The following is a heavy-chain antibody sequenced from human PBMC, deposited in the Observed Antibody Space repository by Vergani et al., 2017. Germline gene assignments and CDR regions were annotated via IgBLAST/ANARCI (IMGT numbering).Heavy chain of an antibody. CDR3: AKDLDFWSGYYEGGFDY. V-gene: IGHV3-23*01. CDR2: ISGSGGST. D-gene: IGHD3-3*01. J-gene: IGHJ4*02. Sequence: ELQLLESGGGLVQPGGSLRLSFPASGFPFSTYAITWFRRAPGKGLEWVSAISGSGGSTSYADSVKGRFTISRDNSKNTLYLEMNSLRAEDTAVYYCAKDLDFWSGYYEGGFDYWGQGTLVTVSS. CDR1: GFPFSTYA.